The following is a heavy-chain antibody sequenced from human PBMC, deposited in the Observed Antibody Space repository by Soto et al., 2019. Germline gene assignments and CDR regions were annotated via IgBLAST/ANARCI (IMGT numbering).Heavy chain of an antibody. Sequence: QNTLKESGPTLVKPTETLTLTCIFSGFSLSNSGVGVGWLRQPPGKALEWLALIYWDDDRRYSASLRSRLTITKDTSNNQVVLTMTNMDPMDTATYYCAHRPSYDPSGAFDYWGQGTLVTVSS. CDR1: GFSLSNSGVG. CDR2: IYWDDDR. V-gene: IGHV2-5*02. CDR3: AHRPSYDPSGAFDY. D-gene: IGHD3-22*01. J-gene: IGHJ4*02.